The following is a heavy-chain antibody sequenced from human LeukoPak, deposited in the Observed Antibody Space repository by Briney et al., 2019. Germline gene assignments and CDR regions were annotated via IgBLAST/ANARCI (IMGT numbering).Heavy chain of an antibody. CDR1: GGSVTDYY. J-gene: IGHJ4*02. CDR2: IYYTGT. V-gene: IGHV4-59*02. D-gene: IGHD7-27*01. Sequence: SETLSLTCTVPGGSVTDYYWSWIRQSPGKGLEWIGYIYYTGTSYNPSLKSRVTISADTSKNQFSLKLISVTAADTAVYYCASRKLGNDYWGQGTLVTVSS. CDR3: ASRKLGNDY.